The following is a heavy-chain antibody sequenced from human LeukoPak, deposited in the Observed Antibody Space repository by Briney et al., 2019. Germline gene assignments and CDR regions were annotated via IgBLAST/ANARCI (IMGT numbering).Heavy chain of an antibody. Sequence: PSETLSLTCTVSGGSISSYYWSWIRQPPGKGLEWIGYIYYSGSTNYNPSLKSRVTISVDTSKNQFSLKLSSVTAADTAVYYCARAHLGQQLVDWGQGTLVTVSS. V-gene: IGHV4-59*01. CDR2: IYYSGST. CDR1: GGSISSYY. CDR3: ARAHLGQQLVD. J-gene: IGHJ4*02. D-gene: IGHD6-13*01.